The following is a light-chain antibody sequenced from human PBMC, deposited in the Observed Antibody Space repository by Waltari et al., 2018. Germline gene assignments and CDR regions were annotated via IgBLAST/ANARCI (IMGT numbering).Light chain of an antibody. CDR3: NSYTTTSARV. Sequence: QSALTPPASVSGSPGQSITIPCTGTSSDAGFYHFVSWFQQHPGKAPKVMIYKVNNRPSGVSNRFSGSKSGNTASLTISGLQAVDEADYYCNSYTTTSARVFGGGTRLTVL. J-gene: IGLJ3*02. CDR2: KVN. CDR1: SSDAGFYHF. V-gene: IGLV2-14*01.